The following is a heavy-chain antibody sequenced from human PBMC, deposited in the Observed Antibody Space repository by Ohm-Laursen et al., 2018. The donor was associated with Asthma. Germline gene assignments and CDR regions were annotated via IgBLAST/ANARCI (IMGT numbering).Heavy chain of an antibody. J-gene: IGHJ1*01. CDR1: GGTFSSYA. D-gene: IGHD3-22*01. V-gene: IGHV1-69*13. CDR2: IIPIFGTA. CDR3: ARECGDEDSSGSTEYFQH. Sequence: GASVKVSCKASGGTFSSYAISWVRQAPGQGLEWMGGIIPIFGTANYAQKFQGRVTITADESTSTAYMELSSLRSEDTAVYYCARECGDEDSSGSTEYFQHWGQGTLVTVSS.